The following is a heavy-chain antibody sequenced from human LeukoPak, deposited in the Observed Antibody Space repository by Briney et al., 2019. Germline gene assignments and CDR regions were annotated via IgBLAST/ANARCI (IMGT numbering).Heavy chain of an antibody. V-gene: IGHV3-23*01. CDR2: ISGSGSYT. D-gene: IGHD5-12*01. Sequence: PGGSLRLSCAASGFTFSSYAMSWVRQAPGKGLEWVSAISGSGSYTYYADSVKGRFTISRDNSKNTLYLQMNSLRAEDTAVYYCAKVPGVATTSGATHTDYWGQGTLVTVSS. CDR3: AKVPGVATTSGATHTDY. J-gene: IGHJ4*02. CDR1: GFTFSSYA.